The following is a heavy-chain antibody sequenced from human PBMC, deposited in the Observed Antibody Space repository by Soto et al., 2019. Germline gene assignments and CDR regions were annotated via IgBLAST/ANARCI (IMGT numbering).Heavy chain of an antibody. CDR2: ISGTGDTK. D-gene: IGHD2-2*01. Sequence: GGSLRLSCAASGFFLSDYYLSWIRQAPGKGLECVAYISGTGDTKYIADSVKGRFSVSRDNPKNSLFLQMASLRADDAAVYYWAIGGGQIYHPGMDVWGQGTTVTVSS. V-gene: IGHV3-11*01. CDR3: AIGGGQIYHPGMDV. CDR1: GFFLSDYY. J-gene: IGHJ6*02.